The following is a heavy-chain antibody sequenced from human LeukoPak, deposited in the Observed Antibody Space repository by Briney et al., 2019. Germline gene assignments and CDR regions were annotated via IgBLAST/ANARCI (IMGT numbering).Heavy chain of an antibody. CDR3: AKDIVGGGDDY. Sequence: GGSLRLSCAASGFTFDDYAMHWVRQAPGKGLEWVANIQEDGKKENYVDSVRGRFTISRDNAKNSIYLQMNSLRVEDTAVYYCAKDIVGGGDDYWGQGTLVIVSS. CDR2: IQEDGKKE. J-gene: IGHJ4*02. D-gene: IGHD2-21*02. CDR1: GFTFDDYA. V-gene: IGHV3-7*01.